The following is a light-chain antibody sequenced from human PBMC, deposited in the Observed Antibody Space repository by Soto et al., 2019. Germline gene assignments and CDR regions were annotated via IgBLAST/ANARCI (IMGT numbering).Light chain of an antibody. CDR2: GAS. V-gene: IGKV3-15*01. Sequence: EVLLTQSPATLSVSPGERATLSCRVSQSVSSNLAWYQQKPGQAPRLLIYGASTRATGIPARFSGSGSGTEFTLTISSLQSEDFAVYYCQQYNDWPPYRTFGQGTKVEIK. CDR1: QSVSSN. J-gene: IGKJ1*01. CDR3: QQYNDWPPYRT.